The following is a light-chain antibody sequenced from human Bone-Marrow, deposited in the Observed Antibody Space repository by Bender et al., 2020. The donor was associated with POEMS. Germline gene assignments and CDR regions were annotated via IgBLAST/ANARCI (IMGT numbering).Light chain of an antibody. V-gene: IGLV2-14*02. CDR3: QSYDNSLGGWV. Sequence: QSALTQPASVSGSPGQSITISCTGTGSDVGGYNLVSWYHQHPGKAPKLMIYEGSKRPSGVSNRFSGSKSGNTASLTISGLQAEDEGDYYCQSYDNSLGGWVFGGGTKLTVL. CDR2: EGS. J-gene: IGLJ3*02. CDR1: GSDVGGYNL.